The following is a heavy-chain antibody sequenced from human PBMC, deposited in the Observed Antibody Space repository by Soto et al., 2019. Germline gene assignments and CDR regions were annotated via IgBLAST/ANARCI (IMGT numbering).Heavy chain of an antibody. CDR2: ISSSSSII. D-gene: IGHD3-10*01. J-gene: IGHJ2*01. V-gene: IGHV3-48*01. CDR1: GFTFSNYN. Sequence: EVQLVDSGGGLVQPGGSLRLSCAASGFTFSNYNMNWVRRAPGKGLEWVSYISSSSSIIYYADSVKGRFTISRDNAKNSLYLQMNSLRAEDAAVYYCARDFGSGKRYFDLWGRGTLVTVSS. CDR3: ARDFGSGKRYFDL.